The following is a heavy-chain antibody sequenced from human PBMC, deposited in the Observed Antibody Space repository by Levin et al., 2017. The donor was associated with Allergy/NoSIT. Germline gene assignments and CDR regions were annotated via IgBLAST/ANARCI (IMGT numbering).Heavy chain of an antibody. CDR2: IRSKPNSYAT. Sequence: GGSLRLSCAASGFTFSGSGIHWVRQASGKGLEWVGRIRSKPNSYATAYAASVKGRFTISRDDSKNTAYLQMNSLKTEDTAVYYCTRYVDVAGSVAFDIWGQGTMVTVSS. V-gene: IGHV3-73*01. D-gene: IGHD5-12*01. CDR1: GFTFSGSG. CDR3: TRYVDVAGSVAFDI. J-gene: IGHJ3*02.